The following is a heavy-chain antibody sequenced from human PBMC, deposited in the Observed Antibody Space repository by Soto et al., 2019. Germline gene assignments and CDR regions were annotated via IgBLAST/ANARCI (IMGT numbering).Heavy chain of an antibody. D-gene: IGHD3-9*01. V-gene: IGHV3-30-3*01. CDR3: ARDLTPILDY. J-gene: IGHJ4*02. CDR2: ISYDGSNK. Sequence: QVQLVESGGGVVQPGRSLRLSCAASGFTFSSYAMHWVRQAPGKGLEWVAVISYDGSNKYYADSVKGRFTISRDNSKNTLYLQMNSLRAEDTAVYYCARDLTPILDYWGQGTLVTVSS. CDR1: GFTFSSYA.